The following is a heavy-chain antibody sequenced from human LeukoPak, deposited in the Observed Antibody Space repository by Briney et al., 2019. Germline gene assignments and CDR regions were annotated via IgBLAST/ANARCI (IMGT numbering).Heavy chain of an antibody. J-gene: IGHJ4*02. CDR2: INSDGSST. V-gene: IGHV3-74*01. Sequence: GGSLRLSCAASGFTFSSYWMHWVRQAPGMGLVWVSRINSDGSSTSYADSVKGRFTISRDNAKNTLYLQMNSLRAEDTAVYYCARDLRMGYYGSGSCFDYWGQGTLVTVSS. CDR1: GFTFSSYW. CDR3: ARDLRMGYYGSGSCFDY. D-gene: IGHD3-10*01.